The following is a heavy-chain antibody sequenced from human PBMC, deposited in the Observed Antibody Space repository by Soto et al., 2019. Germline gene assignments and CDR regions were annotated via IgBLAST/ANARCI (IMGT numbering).Heavy chain of an antibody. J-gene: IGHJ3*02. V-gene: IGHV3-9*01. Sequence: LRLSCAASGFTFDDYAMHWVRQAPGKGLEWVSGISWNSGSIGYADSVKGRFTISRDNAKNSLYLQMNSLRAEDTALYYCAKDINKSSGFQVGAFDIWGQGTMVTVSS. CDR3: AKDINKSSGFQVGAFDI. D-gene: IGHD3-22*01. CDR2: ISWNSGSI. CDR1: GFTFDDYA.